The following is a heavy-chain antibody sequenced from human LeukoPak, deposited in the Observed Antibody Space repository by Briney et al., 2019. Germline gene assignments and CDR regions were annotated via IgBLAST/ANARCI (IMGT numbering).Heavy chain of an antibody. Sequence: SETLSLTCTVSGGSISSYYWSWIRQPAGKGLEWIGRIYTSGSTNYNPSLKSRVTMSVDTSKNQFSLKLSSVTAADTAVYYCARDFICYDSSGYYYYYYYMDVWGKGTTVTVSS. V-gene: IGHV4-4*07. D-gene: IGHD3-22*01. CDR2: IYTSGST. CDR3: ARDFICYDSSGYYYYYYYMDV. CDR1: GGSISSYY. J-gene: IGHJ6*03.